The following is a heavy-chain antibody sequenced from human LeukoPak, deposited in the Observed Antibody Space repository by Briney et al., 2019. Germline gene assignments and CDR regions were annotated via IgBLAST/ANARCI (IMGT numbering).Heavy chain of an antibody. V-gene: IGHV3-21*01. J-gene: IGHJ4*02. CDR3: ARAVRSYGSGSYYIDY. CDR2: ISSSSSYI. CDR1: GFTFSSYS. Sequence: GALRLSCAASGFTFSSYSMNWVRQAPGKGLEWVSSISSSSSYIYYADSVKGRFTISRDNAKNSLYLQMNSLRAEDTAVYYCARAVRSYGSGSYYIDYWGQGTLVTVSS. D-gene: IGHD3-10*01.